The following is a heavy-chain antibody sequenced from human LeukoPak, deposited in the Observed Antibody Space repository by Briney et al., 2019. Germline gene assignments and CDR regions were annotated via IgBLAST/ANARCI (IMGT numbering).Heavy chain of an antibody. V-gene: IGHV4-31*03. CDR1: GGSISSGGYY. CDR3: ARAGSRKERGHFDP. Sequence: SQTLSLTCTGSGGSISSGGYYWSWIRQHPGKGLEWIGYIYYSGSTYYNPSLKSRVTISVDTSKNQFSLKLSSVTAADTAVYYCARAGSRKERGHFDPWGQGTLVTVSS. D-gene: IGHD1-1*01. CDR2: IYYSGST. J-gene: IGHJ5*02.